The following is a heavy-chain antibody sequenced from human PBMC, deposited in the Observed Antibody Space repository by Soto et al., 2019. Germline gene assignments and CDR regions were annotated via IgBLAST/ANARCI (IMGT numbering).Heavy chain of an antibody. D-gene: IGHD5-12*01. Sequence: GESQKISCKGSRYSFVSYWVAWVRQMPGKGLEWMGIIYPGDSDTTYSPSFQGQVTISADKSITTVYLQWSSLKASDTAMYYCARTDGYEIEYWGPGTLVTVSS. CDR3: ARTDGYEIEY. CDR2: IYPGDSDT. V-gene: IGHV5-51*01. J-gene: IGHJ4*02. CDR1: RYSFVSYW.